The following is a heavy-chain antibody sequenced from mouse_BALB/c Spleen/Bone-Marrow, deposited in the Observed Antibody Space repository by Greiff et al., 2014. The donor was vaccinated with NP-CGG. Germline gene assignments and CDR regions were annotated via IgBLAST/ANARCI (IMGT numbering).Heavy chain of an antibody. CDR2: ISPGDGVI. CDR1: GYTFTDHA. J-gene: IGHJ3*01. D-gene: IGHD4-1*01. V-gene: IGHV1S53*02. Sequence: QVQLQQSDAELVKPGASVKISCKASGYTFTDHAIHWVKQKPEQGLEWIGYISPGDGVIKYNEKFRGKAILTADKSSSTAYMQLNSLTSEDSAVYFCKRSLGRFAYWGQGTLVTVSA. CDR3: KRSLGRFAY.